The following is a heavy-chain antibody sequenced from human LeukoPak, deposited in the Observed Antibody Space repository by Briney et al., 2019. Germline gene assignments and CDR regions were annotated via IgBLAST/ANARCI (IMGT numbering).Heavy chain of an antibody. V-gene: IGHV4-59*01. CDR3: ARGGPTHIDY. J-gene: IGHJ4*02. CDR1: GASISSYY. CDR2: IYYSGST. D-gene: IGHD3-16*01. Sequence: KPSEPLSLTCTVSGASISSYYWSWIRQPPGKGLEWIAYIYYSGSTNYHPSLKSRVTISVNTSKNQFSLNLNSVTAADTAVYYCARGGPTHIDYWGQGTLVTVSS.